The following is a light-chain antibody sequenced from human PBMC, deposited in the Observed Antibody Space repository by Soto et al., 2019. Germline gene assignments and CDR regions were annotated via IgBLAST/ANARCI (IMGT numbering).Light chain of an antibody. J-gene: IGLJ1*01. Sequence: QSVLTQPASVSGSPGQSIAIYCTGCSSDIGIYKYVSWYQQHPGKVPKLIIYEVTNRPSGVSNRFSGSKSGNTASLTISGLQAEDEADYYCGSYTTSSTRVFGPGTKLTVL. CDR2: EVT. V-gene: IGLV2-14*01. CDR1: SSDIGIYKY. CDR3: GSYTTSSTRV.